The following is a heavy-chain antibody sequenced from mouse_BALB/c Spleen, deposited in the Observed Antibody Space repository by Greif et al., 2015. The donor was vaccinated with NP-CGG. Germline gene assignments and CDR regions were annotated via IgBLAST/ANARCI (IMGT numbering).Heavy chain of an antibody. CDR3: ASYYGSSAY. Sequence: QVQLKESGAELAKPGASVKMSCEASGYTFTSYWMHWVKQRPGQGLEWIGYINPSTGYTEYNQKFKDKATLTADKSSSTAYMQLSSLTSEDSAVYYCASYYGSSAYWGQGTLVTVSA. D-gene: IGHD1-1*01. CDR2: INPSTGYT. J-gene: IGHJ3*01. V-gene: IGHV1-7*01. CDR1: GYTFTSYW.